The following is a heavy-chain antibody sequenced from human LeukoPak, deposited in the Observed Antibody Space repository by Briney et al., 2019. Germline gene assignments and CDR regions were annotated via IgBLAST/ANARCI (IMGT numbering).Heavy chain of an antibody. CDR2: ISGSGGST. V-gene: IGHV3-23*01. Sequence: GGSLRLSCAASGFTLSSYAMSWVRQAPGKGLEWVSAISGSGGSTYYADSVKGRFTISRDNSKNTLYLQMNSLRAEDTAVYYCAKDRLSYYDFWSGYPYYFDYWGQGTLVTVSS. D-gene: IGHD3-3*01. J-gene: IGHJ4*02. CDR3: AKDRLSYYDFWSGYPYYFDY. CDR1: GFTLSSYA.